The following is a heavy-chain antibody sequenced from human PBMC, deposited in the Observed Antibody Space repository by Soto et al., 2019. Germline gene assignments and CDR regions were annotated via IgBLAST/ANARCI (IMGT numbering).Heavy chain of an antibody. CDR1: GGSISSYY. Sequence: SETLSLTCTVSGGSISSYYWSWIRQPPGKGLEWIGYIYYSGSINYNPSLKSRVTISVDTTKNQFSLKLSSVTAADTAVYYCARYSSPSSWLDPWGQGTLVTVSS. D-gene: IGHD6-6*01. CDR3: ARYSSPSSWLDP. V-gene: IGHV4-59*01. CDR2: IYYSGSI. J-gene: IGHJ5*02.